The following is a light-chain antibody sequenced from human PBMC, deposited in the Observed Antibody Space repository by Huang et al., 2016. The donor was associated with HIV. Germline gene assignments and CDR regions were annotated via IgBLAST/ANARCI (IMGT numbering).Light chain of an antibody. CDR1: QSVLSPSNNRNH. CDR3: QQYYSIPG. CDR2: GAS. J-gene: IGKJ1*01. Sequence: DIVVTQSPDSLAVSLGERATVSCKSSQSVLSPSNNRNHLAWYQQKPRQPPKLLVYGASTRESGVPDRFRGSGSATDFTLTIDNLQAEDVAVYFCQQYYSIPGFGQGTYVEV. V-gene: IGKV4-1*01.